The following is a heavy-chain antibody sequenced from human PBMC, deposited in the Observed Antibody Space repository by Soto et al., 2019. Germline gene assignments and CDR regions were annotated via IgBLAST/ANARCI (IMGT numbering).Heavy chain of an antibody. CDR2: IIPIFGTA. D-gene: IGHD3-22*01. J-gene: IGHJ5*02. CDR3: ARDHGGYSLFGP. CDR1: GGTFSSYA. V-gene: IGHV1-69*01. Sequence: QVKLVQSGAEVKKPGSSVKVSCKASGGTFSSYAISWVRQSPGQGLEWMGGIIPIFGTANYAQTFQGRVTITADESTSTAYMELSSLRSEDTAVYYCARDHGGYSLFGPWGQGSLVTVSS.